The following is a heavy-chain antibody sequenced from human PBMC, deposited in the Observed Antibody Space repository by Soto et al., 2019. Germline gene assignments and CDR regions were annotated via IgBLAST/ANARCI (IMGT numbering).Heavy chain of an antibody. D-gene: IGHD3-10*01. CDR3: ARDLWFGESFRYYFDY. Sequence: SVKVSCKASGGTFSSYAISWVRQAPGQGLEWMGGIIPIFGTANYAQKFQGRVTITADESTSTAYMELSSLRSEDTAIYYCARDLWFGESFRYYFDYWAQGTLVTVSS. J-gene: IGHJ4*02. V-gene: IGHV1-69*13. CDR2: IIPIFGTA. CDR1: GGTFSSYA.